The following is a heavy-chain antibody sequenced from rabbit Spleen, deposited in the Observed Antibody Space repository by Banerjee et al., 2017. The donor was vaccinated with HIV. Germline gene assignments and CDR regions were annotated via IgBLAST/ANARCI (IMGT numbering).Heavy chain of an antibody. CDR3: ARDTSSSFSSYGMDL. V-gene: IGHV1S45*01. CDR1: GFTLSSYW. Sequence: QQQLVESGGGLVKPGASLTLTCKASGFTLSSYWMCWVRQAPGKGLEWTACISTSSGITYYASWAKGRFTISKASSTTVTLQMTSLTAADTATYFCARDTSSSFSSYGMDLWGPGTLVTVS. CDR2: ISTSSGIT. D-gene: IGHD1-1*01. J-gene: IGHJ6*01.